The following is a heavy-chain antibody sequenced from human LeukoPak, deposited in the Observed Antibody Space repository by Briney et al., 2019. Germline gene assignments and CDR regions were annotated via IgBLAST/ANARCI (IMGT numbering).Heavy chain of an antibody. CDR1: GFTFSSYA. J-gene: IGHJ3*02. CDR3: ARRGSNWSIIDI. D-gene: IGHD1-1*01. Sequence: GGSLRLSCAASGFTFSSYAMSWVRQAPGKGLEWGSAFRGSGDDTYYADSVKGRFTISRDNFENTLFLQMNSLRAEDTALYYCARRGSNWSIIDIWGRGTMVTVSS. V-gene: IGHV3-23*01. CDR2: FRGSGDDT.